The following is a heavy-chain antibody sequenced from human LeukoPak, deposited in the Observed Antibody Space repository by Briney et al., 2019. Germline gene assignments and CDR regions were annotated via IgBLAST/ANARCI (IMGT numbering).Heavy chain of an antibody. CDR3: AREYCTNGVCCFDY. CDR1: GYTFTGYY. CDR2: INPNSGGT. D-gene: IGHD2-8*01. V-gene: IGHV1-2*02. J-gene: IGHJ4*02. Sequence: ASVKVSCKASGYTFTGYYMHWVRQAPGQGLEWMGWINPNSGGTNFAQKFQGRVTMTRDTSISTAYMELSRLRPDDTAVYYCAREYCTNGVCCFDYWGQGTLVTVSS.